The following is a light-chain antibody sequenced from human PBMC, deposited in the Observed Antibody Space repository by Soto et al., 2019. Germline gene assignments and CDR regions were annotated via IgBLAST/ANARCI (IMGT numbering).Light chain of an antibody. V-gene: IGKV1-5*01. J-gene: IGKJ5*01. Sequence: EIQMTQSPSTLSASVGDRVSITCRASQSISSWLAWYQQKPGKDPKLLIYDASSLQSGVPSSFSGSGSGTEFTLTISSLQPEDFAIYYCLQHSTYPITFGQGTRLEIK. CDR1: QSISSW. CDR2: DAS. CDR3: LQHSTYPIT.